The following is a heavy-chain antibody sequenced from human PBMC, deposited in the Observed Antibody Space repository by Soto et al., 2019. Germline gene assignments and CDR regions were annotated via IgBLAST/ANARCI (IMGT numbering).Heavy chain of an antibody. CDR3: ARHATTYYDSSGYPFDY. D-gene: IGHD3-22*01. J-gene: IGHJ4*02. Sequence: ASETLSLTCTVSGGSISSSSYYWGWIRQPPGKGLEWIGSIYYSGSTYYNPSLKSRVTISVDTSKNQFSLKLSSVTAADTAVYYCARHATTYYDSSGYPFDYWGQGTLVTVSS. CDR2: IYYSGST. V-gene: IGHV4-39*01. CDR1: GGSISSSSYY.